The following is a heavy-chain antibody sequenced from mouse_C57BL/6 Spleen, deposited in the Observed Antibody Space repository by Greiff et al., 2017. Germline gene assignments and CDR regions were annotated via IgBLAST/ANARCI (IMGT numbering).Heavy chain of an antibody. CDR2: INPNNGGT. D-gene: IGHD2-4*01. Sequence: VQLKQSGPELVKPGASVKIPCKASGYTFTDYNMDWVKQSHGKSLEWIGDINPNNGGTIYNQKFKGKATLTVDKSSSTAYMELRSLTSEDTAVYYCARSFIYYDYDVRAMDYWGQGTSVTVSS. CDR3: ARSFIYYDYDVRAMDY. CDR1: GYTFTDYN. J-gene: IGHJ4*01. V-gene: IGHV1-18*01.